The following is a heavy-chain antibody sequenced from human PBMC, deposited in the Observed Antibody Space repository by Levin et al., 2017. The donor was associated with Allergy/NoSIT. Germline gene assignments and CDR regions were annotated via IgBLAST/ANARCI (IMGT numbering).Heavy chain of an antibody. V-gene: IGHV3-7*04. D-gene: IGHD5-18*01. CDR3: ARRYSYGFDY. CDR1: GFTFSNYW. J-gene: IGHJ4*02. CDR2: INQDGSET. Sequence: PGGSLRLSCAASGFTFSNYWMTWVRQAPGKGLEWVANINQDGSETYYVDALKGRFTISRDNAKNSLYLQMNSLRAEDTAVYYCARRYSYGFDYWGQGTLVTVSS.